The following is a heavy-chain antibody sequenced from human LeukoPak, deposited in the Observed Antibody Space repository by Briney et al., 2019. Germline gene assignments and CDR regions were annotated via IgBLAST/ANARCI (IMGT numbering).Heavy chain of an antibody. V-gene: IGHV3-7*01. CDR3: ARYRGSGGQRLDY. CDR1: GFTFSTYW. CDR2: IKQDGTEK. J-gene: IGHJ4*02. D-gene: IGHD3-16*01. Sequence: GSLRLSFAAFGFTFSTYWMTWVRQAPGKGLEWVANIKQDGTEKYYVDSVKGRFTVSRDNAKNSLYLQMNSLRAEDTAVYYCARYRGSGGQRLDYWGQGTLVTVSS.